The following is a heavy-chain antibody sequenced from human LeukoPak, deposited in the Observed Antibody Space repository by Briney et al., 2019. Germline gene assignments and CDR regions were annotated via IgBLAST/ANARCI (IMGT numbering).Heavy chain of an antibody. CDR2: ISSSSSYI. Sequence: SGGSLRLSCAASGFTFSSYSMNWVRQAPGKGLEWVSSISSSSSYIYYADSVKGRFTISRDNAKNSLYLQMSSLRAEDTAVYYCARDREDCSGGSCYSDSYMDVWGKGTTVTVSS. V-gene: IGHV3-21*01. D-gene: IGHD2-15*01. J-gene: IGHJ6*03. CDR1: GFTFSSYS. CDR3: ARDREDCSGGSCYSDSYMDV.